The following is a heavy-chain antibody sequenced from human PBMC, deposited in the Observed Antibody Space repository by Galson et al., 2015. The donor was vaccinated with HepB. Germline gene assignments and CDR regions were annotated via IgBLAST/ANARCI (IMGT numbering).Heavy chain of an antibody. CDR3: AKDFGSGWTLFDY. V-gene: IGHV3-30*18. J-gene: IGHJ4*02. Sequence: SLRLSCAASGFTFSSYGMHWVRQAPGKGLEWVAVISYDGINGYYADSVKGRFTISRDYSKNTLYLQMDSLRAEDTAVYYCAKDFGSGWTLFDYWGQGTLVTVSS. CDR2: ISYDGING. D-gene: IGHD6-19*01. CDR1: GFTFSSYG.